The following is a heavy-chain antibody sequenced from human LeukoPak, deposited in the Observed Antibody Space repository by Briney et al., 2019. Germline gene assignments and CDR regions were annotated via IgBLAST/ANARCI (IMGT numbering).Heavy chain of an antibody. Sequence: GGSLRLSCAASEFTFSNYVMNWVRQAPGKGLEWVSSIRQSGDITYYADSVKGRFTISRDNSKNTLSLQMNSLSREDTAVYYCVRRGGSDGWGAFDIWGQGTVVTVSS. D-gene: IGHD5-24*01. J-gene: IGHJ3*02. CDR1: EFTFSNYV. CDR2: IRQSGDIT. CDR3: VRRGGSDGWGAFDI. V-gene: IGHV3-23*01.